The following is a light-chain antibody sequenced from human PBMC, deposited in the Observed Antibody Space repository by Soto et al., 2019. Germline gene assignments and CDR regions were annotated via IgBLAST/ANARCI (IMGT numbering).Light chain of an antibody. J-gene: IGKJ4*01. Sequence: DIQMTQSPSSLSASVGDRVTITCRASQGISNYFAWYQQKPGKVPKLLIYAASTLQSGVPSRFRRSGSGTDFTLTISSLQTEDVETYYCHKYNSAPLSFGGETKEPIK. CDR3: HKYNSAPLS. CDR1: QGISNY. V-gene: IGKV1-27*01. CDR2: AAS.